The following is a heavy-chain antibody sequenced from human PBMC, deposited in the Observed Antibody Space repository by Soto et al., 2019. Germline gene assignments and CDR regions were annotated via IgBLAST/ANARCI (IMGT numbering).Heavy chain of an antibody. CDR1: GYTFTNYY. D-gene: IGHD3-22*01. CDR2: INPSGAST. CDR3: AREFIAGYYDSSGNNAFDF. J-gene: IGHJ3*01. Sequence: QVQLVQSGAEVKKPGASVKVSCKTSGYTFTNYYIHWVRQAPGQGLEWMGIINPSGASTTYAHKFQGRVTMTRDRSTSTVYMELSSLRSEDTAVYYCAREFIAGYYDSSGNNAFDFWGQGTMVTVSS. V-gene: IGHV1-46*01.